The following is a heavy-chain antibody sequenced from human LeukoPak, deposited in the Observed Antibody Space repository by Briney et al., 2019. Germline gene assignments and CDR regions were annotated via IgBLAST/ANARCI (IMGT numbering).Heavy chain of an antibody. D-gene: IGHD3-16*02. CDR2: IYYIGST. V-gene: IGHV4-31*03. Sequence: SETLSLTCTVSGDSISNGGYYWSWIRQHPGRGLEWIGFIYYIGSTYYNPSLKSRVTISVDTSQNQFSLRLTSVTAADTAVYYCARGQGYDYVWGSYRYPHNFDYWGQGTLVTVSS. CDR1: GDSISNGGYY. CDR3: ARGQGYDYVWGSYRYPHNFDY. J-gene: IGHJ4*02.